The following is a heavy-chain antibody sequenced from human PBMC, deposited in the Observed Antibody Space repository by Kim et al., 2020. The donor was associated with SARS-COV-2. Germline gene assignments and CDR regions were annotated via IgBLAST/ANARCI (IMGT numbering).Heavy chain of an antibody. CDR2: INHSGST. D-gene: IGHD5-18*01. V-gene: IGHV4-34*01. J-gene: IGHJ6*02. CDR1: GGSFSGYY. CDR3: ARGRARDTLIQLWPNYYYYDMDV. Sequence: SETLSLTCAVYGGSFSGYYWSWIRQPPGKGLEWIGEINHSGSTNYNPSLKSRVTISIDTSKNQFSLKLSSVTAADTAVYYCARGRARDTLIQLWPNYYYYDMDVWGRGTTVTVSS.